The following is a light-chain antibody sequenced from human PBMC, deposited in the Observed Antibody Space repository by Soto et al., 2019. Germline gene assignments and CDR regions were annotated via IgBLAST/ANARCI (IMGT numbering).Light chain of an antibody. CDR3: SSYTSASTLNRV. V-gene: IGLV2-14*01. J-gene: IGLJ3*02. CDR2: EVS. Sequence: QSALTQPASVSGSPGQSITISCTGTNSDVGGYNYVSWYQQHPGKAPKLMIYEVSNRPSGVSNRFSGSKSGNTASLTISGLQDEDEADYYCSSYTSASTLNRVFGGGTKLTVL. CDR1: NSDVGGYNY.